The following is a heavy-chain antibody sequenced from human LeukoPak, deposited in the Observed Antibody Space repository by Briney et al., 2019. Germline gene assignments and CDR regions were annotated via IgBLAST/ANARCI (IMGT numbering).Heavy chain of an antibody. D-gene: IGHD6-19*01. CDR3: AKDQTSGWYGGVDY. V-gene: IGHV3-9*03. CDR2: INWNSGST. Sequence: SGGSLRLSCAASGFTFEGYGMHWVRQAPGKGLEWVSAINWNSGSTGYADSVKGRFTISRDNAKNSLYLQMNSLRDEDMALYYCAKDQTSGWYGGVDYWGQGTLVTVSS. J-gene: IGHJ4*02. CDR1: GFTFEGYG.